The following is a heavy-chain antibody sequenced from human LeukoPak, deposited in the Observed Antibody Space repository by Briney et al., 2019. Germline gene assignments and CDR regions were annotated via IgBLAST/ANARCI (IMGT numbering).Heavy chain of an antibody. D-gene: IGHD6-19*01. CDR1: GFTFSGSS. Sequence: GGSLRLSCAASGFTFSGSSMTWVRQAPGKGLEWVSAISGSGANTYYADSVKGRFTISRDNSKKTLYLQMSSLRAEDTAVYYCAKRHASGWHSLDYWGQGTLVTVSS. J-gene: IGHJ4*02. V-gene: IGHV3-23*01. CDR3: AKRHASGWHSLDY. CDR2: ISGSGANT.